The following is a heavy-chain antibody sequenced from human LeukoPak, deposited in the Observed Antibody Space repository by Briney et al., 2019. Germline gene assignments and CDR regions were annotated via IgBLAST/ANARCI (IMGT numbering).Heavy chain of an antibody. CDR2: ISYDGSNK. V-gene: IGHV3-30*03. CDR1: GFTFSSYG. CDR3: AREEGSSWSAFDY. D-gene: IGHD6-13*01. J-gene: IGHJ4*02. Sequence: PGGSLRLSCAASGFTFSSYGMHWVRQAPGKGLEWVAVISYDGSNKYYADSVKGRFTISRDNSKNTLYLQMNSLRAEDTAVYYCAREEGSSWSAFDYWGQGTLVTVSS.